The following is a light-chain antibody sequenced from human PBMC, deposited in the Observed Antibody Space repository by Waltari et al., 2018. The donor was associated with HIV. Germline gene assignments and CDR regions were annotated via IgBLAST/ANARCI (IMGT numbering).Light chain of an antibody. CDR2: EVS. CDR1: SSDVGGYNY. Sequence: QSALTQPASVSGSPGQSITISCTGPSSDVGGYNYVSWYQQHPGKAPKLMIYEVSNRPSGVSNRFSGSKSGNTASLTISGLQAEDEADYYCSSYTSSNTLDVFGTGTKVTVL. J-gene: IGLJ1*01. CDR3: SSYTSSNTLDV. V-gene: IGLV2-14*01.